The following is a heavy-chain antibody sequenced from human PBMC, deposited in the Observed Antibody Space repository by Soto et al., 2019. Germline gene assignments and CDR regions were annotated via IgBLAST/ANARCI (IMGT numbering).Heavy chain of an antibody. V-gene: IGHV1-18*04. D-gene: IGHD6-13*01. CDR2: ISAYNGNT. CDR3: ARDLIAAAGTSDY. CDR1: GYTLTSNG. Sequence: ASVKVSCKASGYTLTSNGISWVRQAPGQGLEWMGWISAYNGNTNYAQKLQGRDTMTTDTSTSTPYMEPRSLRSDDTAVYYWARDLIAAAGTSDYRGQGTLVTVSS. J-gene: IGHJ4*02.